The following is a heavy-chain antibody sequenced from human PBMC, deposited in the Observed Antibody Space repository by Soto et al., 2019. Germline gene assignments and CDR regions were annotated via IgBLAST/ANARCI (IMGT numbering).Heavy chain of an antibody. CDR2: ISGSGGST. CDR1: GFTFSNYA. D-gene: IGHD6-19*01. CDR3: ARLKESMDV. Sequence: GGSLRLSCAATGFTFSNYAMNWVRQAPGEGLEWVSAISGSGGSTYYADSVKGRFTISRDNSKNTLYLQMNTLRAEDTAVYYCARLKESMDVWGKGTTVTVSS. J-gene: IGHJ6*03. V-gene: IGHV3-23*01.